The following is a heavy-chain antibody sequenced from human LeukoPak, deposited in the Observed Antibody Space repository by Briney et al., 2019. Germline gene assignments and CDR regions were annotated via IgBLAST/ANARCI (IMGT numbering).Heavy chain of an antibody. CDR3: ARGRSGSYNY. J-gene: IGHJ4*02. V-gene: IGHV4-59*01. Sequence: SETLSLTCTVSGGSISSYYWSWIRQPPGKGLEWVGYIYYSGSTNYNPSLKSRGTISVDPSKNQFSLKLSSVTAADTAVYYCARGRSGSYNYWGQGTLVTVSS. CDR2: IYYSGST. CDR1: GGSISSYY. D-gene: IGHD1-26*01.